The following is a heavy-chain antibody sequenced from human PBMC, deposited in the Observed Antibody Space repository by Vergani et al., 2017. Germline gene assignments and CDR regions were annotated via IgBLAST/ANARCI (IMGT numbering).Heavy chain of an antibody. CDR1: GYSFTSYW. D-gene: IGHD3-10*01. Sequence: EVQLVQSGAEVKKPGESLKISCKGSGYSFTSYWIGWVRQMPGKGLEWMGFTYPGDSDTRYSPSFQGQVTISADKSTSTAYLQWSSLKASDTAMYYRARHWGDYYGSGSADMYYGMDVWGQGSTVTVSS. CDR3: ARHWGDYYGSGSADMYYGMDV. J-gene: IGHJ6*02. V-gene: IGHV5-51*01. CDR2: TYPGDSDT.